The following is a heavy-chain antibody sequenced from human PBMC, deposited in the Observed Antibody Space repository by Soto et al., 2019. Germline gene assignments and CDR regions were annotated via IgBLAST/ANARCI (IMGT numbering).Heavy chain of an antibody. CDR1: GYTFTCYG. CDR2: ISAYDGTT. V-gene: IGHV1-18*04. Sequence: ASVKVSCKASGYTFTCYGISWVRQAPGQGLEWMGWISAYDGTTKYAQKLRGRVTMTTDTSTSTAYMELRSLRSDDTAVYYCARNGDYDYWGQGTLVTVSS. J-gene: IGHJ4*02. CDR3: ARNGDYDY. D-gene: IGHD4-17*01.